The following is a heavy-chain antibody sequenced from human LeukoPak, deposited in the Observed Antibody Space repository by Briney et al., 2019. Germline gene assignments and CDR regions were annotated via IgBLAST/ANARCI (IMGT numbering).Heavy chain of an antibody. CDR3: AREGHSGDYFDY. V-gene: IGHV3-7*05. Sequence: GGSLRLSCVVSGFTFSSYWMSWVRQAPGKGLEWVANIKRDGGEKYYVDSVKGRYTISRDNAKKSLYLQMNSLRAEDTAVYYCAREGHSGDYFDYWGQGTLVTVSS. J-gene: IGHJ4*02. CDR1: GFTFSSYW. D-gene: IGHD2-21*01. CDR2: IKRDGGEK.